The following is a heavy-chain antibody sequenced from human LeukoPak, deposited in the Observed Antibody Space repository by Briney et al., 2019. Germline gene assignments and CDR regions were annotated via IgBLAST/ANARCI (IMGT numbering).Heavy chain of an antibody. V-gene: IGHV3-33*08. J-gene: IGHJ4*02. D-gene: IGHD6-13*01. Sequence: GRSLRLSCAASGFTFSSYGMHWVRQAPGKGLEWVAVIWYDGSNKYYADSVKGRFTISRDNSKNTLYLQMNSLRAEDTAVYYCARGYGSSWYTDYFDYWGQGTLVTVSS. CDR2: IWYDGSNK. CDR1: GFTFSSYG. CDR3: ARGYGSSWYTDYFDY.